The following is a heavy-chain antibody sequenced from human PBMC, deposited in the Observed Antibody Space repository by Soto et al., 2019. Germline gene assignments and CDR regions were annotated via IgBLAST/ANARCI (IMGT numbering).Heavy chain of an antibody. J-gene: IGHJ5*02. CDR3: ARGNHITMVRGVIITGGFDP. D-gene: IGHD3-10*01. V-gene: IGHV1-18*01. Sequence: ASVKVSCKASGYTFTSYGISWVRQAPGQGLEWMGWISAYNGNTNYSQKFQGRVTITRDTSASTAYMELSSLRSEDTAVYYCARGNHITMVRGVIITGGFDPWGQGTLVTVSS. CDR1: GYTFTSYG. CDR2: ISAYNGNT.